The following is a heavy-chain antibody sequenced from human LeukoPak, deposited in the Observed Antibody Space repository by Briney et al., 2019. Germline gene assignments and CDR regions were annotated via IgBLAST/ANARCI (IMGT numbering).Heavy chain of an antibody. D-gene: IGHD3-10*01. CDR2: INLNSDGT. CDR3: ARDLRIRKNYYGSGSSFDP. V-gene: IGHV1-2*02. J-gene: IGHJ5*02. Sequence: ASVKLCRTASGYTFTVYDTHLVRHAPGPGHGLMGWINLNSDGTNYAQKFQGRVTMTRDTSISTAYMELSRLRSDDTAVYYCARDLRIRKNYYGSGSSFDPWGQGTLVTVSS. CDR1: GYTFTVYD.